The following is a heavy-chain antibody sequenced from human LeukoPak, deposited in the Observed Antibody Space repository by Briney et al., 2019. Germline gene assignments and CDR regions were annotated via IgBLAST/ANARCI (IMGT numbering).Heavy chain of an antibody. CDR1: GXTFSDYY. D-gene: IGHD6-13*01. Sequence: PGGSLRLSCAASGXTFSDYYMSWIRQAPGKGLEWVLYIPNTSSYTSYADSVKGRFTISRDNAKNSLYLQMSSLGAEDTAVYYCARAANTAAGTPTLAIDYWGQGTLVTVSS. V-gene: IGHV3-11*05. J-gene: IGHJ4*02. CDR2: IPNTSSYT. CDR3: ARAANTAAGTPTLAIDY.